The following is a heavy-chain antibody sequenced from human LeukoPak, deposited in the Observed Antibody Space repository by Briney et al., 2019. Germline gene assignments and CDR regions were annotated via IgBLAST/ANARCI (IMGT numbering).Heavy chain of an antibody. CDR3: ARVVWRSGYLFHY. CDR2: IYSGGRI. J-gene: IGHJ4*02. V-gene: IGHV3-53*01. D-gene: IGHD3-3*01. CDR1: GFNVSSNH. Sequence: PGGSLRLSCAASGFNVSSNHMSWVRQPPGKGLEWVSVIYSGGRIYYADSVKGRFTISRDNSKNTLYLQMNSLRAEDTAVYYCARVVWRSGYLFHYWGQGTLVTVSS.